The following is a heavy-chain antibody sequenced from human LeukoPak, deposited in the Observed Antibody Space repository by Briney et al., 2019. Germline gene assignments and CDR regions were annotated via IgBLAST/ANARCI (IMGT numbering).Heavy chain of an antibody. CDR1: GDSIGSGNYY. D-gene: IGHD3-3*01. J-gene: IGHJ4*02. Sequence: PSQTLSLTCTVSGDSIGSGNYYWTWIRQPAGQGLERIGRIQSRGNTAYNPSVRSRITVSVETSKNQFSLKLNSVTAADTAVYYCARARDFWSGYYTEGTFFDYWGRGTLVTVSS. CDR2: IQSRGNT. V-gene: IGHV4-61*02. CDR3: ARARDFWSGYYTEGTFFDY.